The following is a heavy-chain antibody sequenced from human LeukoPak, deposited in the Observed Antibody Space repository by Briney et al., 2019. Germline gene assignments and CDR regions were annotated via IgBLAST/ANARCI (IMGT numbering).Heavy chain of an antibody. Sequence: SETLSLTCTVSGGSISTSYWSWIRQPPGKGLEWIGYIFSSGSTNYNPSLKSRVTISLDTSKSQSSLKLSSVTAADTAVYYCAREFSGNSVHFDYWGQGTLVTVSS. J-gene: IGHJ4*02. CDR3: AREFSGNSVHFDY. D-gene: IGHD4-23*01. V-gene: IGHV4-59*01. CDR2: IFSSGST. CDR1: GGSISTSY.